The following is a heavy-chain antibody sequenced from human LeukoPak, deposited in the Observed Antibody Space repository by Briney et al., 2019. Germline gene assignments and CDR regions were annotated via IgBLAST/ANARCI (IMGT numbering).Heavy chain of an antibody. Sequence: PGRSLRRSCSAPRFTFDDHAMPWVPQAPGKGLEWVPRFSWYSSSIGHAASVKDRFTRPRDNAKNSLYLQMNRLRAEDTALDYCAKDSSGYYFDYWGQGTLVTVSS. V-gene: IGHV3-9*01. J-gene: IGHJ4*02. CDR1: RFTFDDHA. D-gene: IGHD3-22*01. CDR3: AKDSSGYYFDY. CDR2: FSWYSSSI.